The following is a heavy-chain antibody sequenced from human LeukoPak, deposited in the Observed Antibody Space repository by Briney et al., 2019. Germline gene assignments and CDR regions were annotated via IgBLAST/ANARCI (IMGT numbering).Heavy chain of an antibody. CDR1: GGSISSGGYY. V-gene: IGHV4-31*03. Sequence: PSETLSLTCTVSGGSISSGGYYWSWIRQHPGEGLEWIGYIYYSGSTYYNPSLKSRVTISVDTSKNQFSLKLSSVTAADTAVYYCAREALDIVVVPAAKWLDYWGQGTLVTVSS. CDR3: AREALDIVVVPAAKWLDY. J-gene: IGHJ4*02. D-gene: IGHD2-2*01. CDR2: IYYSGST.